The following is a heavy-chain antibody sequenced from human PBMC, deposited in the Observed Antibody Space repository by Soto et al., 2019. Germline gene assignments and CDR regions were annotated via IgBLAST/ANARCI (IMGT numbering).Heavy chain of an antibody. Sequence: QVQLVQSGAEVKKPGASVKVSCKASGYTFTSYDINWVRQATGHGLEWMGWMNPNSGNTGYAHKFQGRVTMTRNTSISTAYMELSILRSEDTAVYYCARGPQPHDDYSNYGGQGTLVTVSS. V-gene: IGHV1-8*01. D-gene: IGHD4-4*01. J-gene: IGHJ4*02. CDR1: GYTFTSYD. CDR2: MNPNSGNT. CDR3: ARGPQPHDDYSNY.